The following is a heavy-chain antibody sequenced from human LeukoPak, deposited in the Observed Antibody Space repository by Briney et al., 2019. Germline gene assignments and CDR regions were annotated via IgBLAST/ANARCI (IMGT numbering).Heavy chain of an antibody. V-gene: IGHV1-2*02. CDR1: AYTFTGYY. CDR2: INPNSGDT. D-gene: IGHD3-10*01. CDR3: ARAYDSGSYSDQYYFDY. J-gene: IGHJ4*02. Sequence: ASVKVSCKASAYTFTGYYMHWVRQAPGQGLEWMGWINPNSGDTHYAEKFQGRVTMTRDTSISTAYMELSRLRSDDTAVYYCARAYDSGSYSDQYYFDYWGQGTLVTVSS.